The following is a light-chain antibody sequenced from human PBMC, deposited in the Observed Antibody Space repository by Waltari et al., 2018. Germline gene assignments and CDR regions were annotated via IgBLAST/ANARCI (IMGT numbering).Light chain of an antibody. CDR3: QHYVRLPVT. CDR1: QSVGRS. V-gene: IGKV3-20*01. Sequence: EIVLTQSPGTLSLSPGERATLSCRASQSVGRSLAWYQHKPGQAHRLLIYGASIRATGIPDRFSGGGSGTDFSLTISRLEPEDVAAYHCQHYVRLPVTFGQGTKVEIK. J-gene: IGKJ1*01. CDR2: GAS.